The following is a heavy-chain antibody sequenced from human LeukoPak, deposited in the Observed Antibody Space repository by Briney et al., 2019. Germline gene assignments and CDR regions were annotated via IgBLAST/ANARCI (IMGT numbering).Heavy chain of an antibody. J-gene: IGHJ5*02. CDR3: ARHSYPEHLMYPNWFDP. Sequence: SETLSLTCTVSGGSSSSSSYYWGWIRQSPGKGLEWIGSIYYSGSTYYNPSLKSRVTISVDTSKNQFSLKLSSVTAADTAVYYCARHSYPEHLMYPNWFDPWGQGTLVTVSS. CDR1: GGSSSSSSYY. D-gene: IGHD3-16*02. CDR2: IYYSGST. V-gene: IGHV4-39*01.